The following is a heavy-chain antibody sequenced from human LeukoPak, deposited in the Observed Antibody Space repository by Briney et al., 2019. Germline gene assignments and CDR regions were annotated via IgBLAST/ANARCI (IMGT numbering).Heavy chain of an antibody. J-gene: IGHJ3*02. D-gene: IGHD2-15*01. V-gene: IGHV4-39*07. Sequence: SETLSLTCTVSGGSISSSSYYWGWIRQPPGKGVEWIGSIYYSGSTYYNPSLKSRVTISVDTSKNQFSLKLSSVTAADTAVYYCARCLGDPFSGGTDCDAFDIWGQGTMVTVSS. CDR3: ARCLGDPFSGGTDCDAFDI. CDR1: GGSISSSSYY. CDR2: IYYSGST.